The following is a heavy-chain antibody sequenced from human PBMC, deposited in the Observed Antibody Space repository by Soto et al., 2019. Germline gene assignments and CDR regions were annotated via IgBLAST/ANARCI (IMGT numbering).Heavy chain of an antibody. D-gene: IGHD6-13*01. V-gene: IGHV3-23*01. CDR1: GFTFSSCA. CDR2: ISGSGGST. Sequence: EVQLLEAGGGLVQPGGSLRLSCAASGFTFSSCAMSWVRRAPGKGLEWVSVISGSGGSTFYADSVKGRFTSSRDNFKNTLSLQMNSLRAEDTAVYYCAKGTVGSTLQPYYFDYWGQGTLVTVSS. CDR3: AKGTVGSTLQPYYFDY. J-gene: IGHJ4*02.